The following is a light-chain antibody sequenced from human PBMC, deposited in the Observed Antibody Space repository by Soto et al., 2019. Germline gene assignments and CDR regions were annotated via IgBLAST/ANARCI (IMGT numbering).Light chain of an antibody. CDR1: SSDGGGYNY. J-gene: IGLJ2*01. Sequence: QYALTQPPSVSGSPGKSVTISCTGTSSDGGGYNYVSWYQQNPGNAPTLMVYDVSKRPSGVPDRFSCSKSDDTAALTISGIQAEDEADYYCCSYAGTDTFVVFGGGTKLTVL. CDR3: CSYAGTDTFVV. V-gene: IGLV2-11*01. CDR2: DVS.